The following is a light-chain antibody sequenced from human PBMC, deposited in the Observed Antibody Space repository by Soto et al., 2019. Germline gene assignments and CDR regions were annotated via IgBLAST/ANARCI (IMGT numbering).Light chain of an antibody. J-gene: IGKJ4*01. V-gene: IGKV1-5*03. CDR3: QQYKHWSALT. CDR1: QTISSW. Sequence: DIQITQSPSTLAASVGDRVTITCGASQTISSWLAWYQQKPGKAPKLLIYKASTLKSGVPSRFSGSGSGTEFTLTISSLQSEDFAVSYCQQYKHWSALTFGGGTKVDI. CDR2: KAS.